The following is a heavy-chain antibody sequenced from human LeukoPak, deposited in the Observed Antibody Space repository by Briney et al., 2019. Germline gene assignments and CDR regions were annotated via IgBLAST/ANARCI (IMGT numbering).Heavy chain of an antibody. Sequence: GGSLRLSCAASGFTFSSYAMHWVRQAPGKGLEWVAVISYDGSNKYYADSVKGRFTISRNNSKNTLYLQMNSLRAEDTAVYYCVTDGGPNYYDTFDYWGQGTLVTVPS. CDR3: VTDGGPNYYDTFDY. V-gene: IGHV3-30-3*01. CDR1: GFTFSSYA. D-gene: IGHD3-22*01. J-gene: IGHJ4*02. CDR2: ISYDGSNK.